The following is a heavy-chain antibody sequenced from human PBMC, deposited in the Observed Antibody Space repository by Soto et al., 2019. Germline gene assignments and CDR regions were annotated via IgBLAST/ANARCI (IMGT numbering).Heavy chain of an antibody. CDR2: INHSGST. CDR3: ARVYVWGSYRYFDY. Sequence: QVRLQQWGAGLLKPSETLSLTCAVYGGSFSGYYWSWIRQPPGKGLEWIGEINHSGSTNYNPSLKSRVTISVDTSKNQFSLKLSSVTAADTAVYYCARVYVWGSYRYFDYWGQGTLVTVSS. D-gene: IGHD3-16*02. CDR1: GGSFSGYY. J-gene: IGHJ4*02. V-gene: IGHV4-34*01.